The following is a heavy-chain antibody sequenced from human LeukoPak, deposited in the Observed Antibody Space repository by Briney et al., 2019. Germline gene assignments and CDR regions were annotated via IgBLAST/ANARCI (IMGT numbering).Heavy chain of an antibody. Sequence: SETLSLTCTLSGDSTNTYFWSWIRQSPGKGLEWIGYIYYTGTTNYNPSLKSRVTISVDTSRNQFSLKVNSVTAADTGVYYCASKSTDHGELRFDYWGQGTLVTVSS. V-gene: IGHV4-59*01. CDR3: ASKSTDHGELRFDY. D-gene: IGHD4-17*01. J-gene: IGHJ4*02. CDR2: IYYTGTT. CDR1: GDSTNTYF.